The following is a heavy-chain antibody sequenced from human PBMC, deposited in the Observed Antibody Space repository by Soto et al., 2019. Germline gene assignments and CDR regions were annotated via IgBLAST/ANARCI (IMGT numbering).Heavy chain of an antibody. CDR1: GGSISSGGYY. CDR3: ARISPTEYYFDY. V-gene: IGHV4-31*03. J-gene: IGHJ4*02. CDR2: IYHSGST. Sequence: SETLSLTCTVCGGSISSGGYYWSWIRQHPGKGLEWIGYIYHSGSTYYNPSLKSRVTISVDTSKNQFSLKLSSVTAADTAVYYCARISPTEYYFDYWGQGTLVTVSS.